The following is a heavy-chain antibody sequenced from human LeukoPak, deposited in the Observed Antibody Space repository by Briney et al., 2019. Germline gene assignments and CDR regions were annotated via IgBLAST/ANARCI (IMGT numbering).Heavy chain of an antibody. CDR3: ARRHDFWSGYYGSDWTFDY. Sequence: GESLKISCKGSGYSFTSYWIGWVRQMPGKGLEWMGIIYPGDSDTRYSPSFQGQVTISADKSISTAYLQWSSLKASDTAMYYCARRHDFWSGYYGSDWTFDYWGQGTLVTVSS. V-gene: IGHV5-51*01. D-gene: IGHD3-3*01. CDR1: GYSFTSYW. J-gene: IGHJ4*02. CDR2: IYPGDSDT.